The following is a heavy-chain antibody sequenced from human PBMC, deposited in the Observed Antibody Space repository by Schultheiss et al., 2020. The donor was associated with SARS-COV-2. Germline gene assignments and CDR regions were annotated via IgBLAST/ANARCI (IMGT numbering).Heavy chain of an antibody. CDR3: ARDRYPYGMDV. J-gene: IGHJ6*02. CDR2: IYNSGST. CDR1: GGSISSYY. D-gene: IGHD1-26*01. V-gene: IGHV4-59*01. Sequence: SETLSLTCTVSGGSISSYYWSWMRQPPGMGLEWIGYIYNSGSTNYNPSLKSRVTISVDASKRQFSLKLTSVTAADTAVYYCARDRYPYGMDVWGQGTTVTVSS.